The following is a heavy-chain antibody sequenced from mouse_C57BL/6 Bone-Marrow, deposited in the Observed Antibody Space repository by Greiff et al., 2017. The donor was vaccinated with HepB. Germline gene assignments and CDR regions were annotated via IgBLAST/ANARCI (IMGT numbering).Heavy chain of an antibody. CDR1: GYSITSGYY. CDR2: ISYDGSN. J-gene: IGHJ4*01. Sequence: VQLQQSGPGLVKPSQSLSLTCSVTGYSITSGYYWNWIRQFPGNKLEWMGYISYDGSNNYNPSLKNRISITRDTSKNQFFLKLNSVTTEDTPTYYCAKTKVHYAMDYCSQGTSVTVSS. D-gene: IGHD1-3*01. V-gene: IGHV3-6*01. CDR3: AKTKVHYAMDY.